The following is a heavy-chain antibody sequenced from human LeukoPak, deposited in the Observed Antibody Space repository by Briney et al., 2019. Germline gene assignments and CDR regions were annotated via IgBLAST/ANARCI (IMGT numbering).Heavy chain of an antibody. CDR1: GFTFSDYY. J-gene: IGHJ4*02. CDR2: ISSSGSTI. Sequence: PGGSLRLSCAASGFTFSDYYMSWIRQAPGKGLEWVSYISSSGSTIYYADSVKGRFTISRDNAKNTLYLQMNSLRAEDTAVYYCARENDLYCSSTSCYPFDYWGQGTLVTVSS. CDR3: ARENDLYCSSTSCYPFDY. D-gene: IGHD2-2*01. V-gene: IGHV3-11*04.